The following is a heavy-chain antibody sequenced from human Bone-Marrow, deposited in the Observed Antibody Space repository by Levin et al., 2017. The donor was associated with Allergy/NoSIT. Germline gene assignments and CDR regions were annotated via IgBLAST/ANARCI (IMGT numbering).Heavy chain of an antibody. J-gene: IGHJ4*02. V-gene: IGHV3-33*01. CDR1: GFTFSSYG. CDR2: IWYDGSNK. D-gene: IGHD4-17*01. Sequence: QPGGSLRLSCAASGFTFSSYGMHWVRQAPGKGLEWVAVIWYDGSNKYYADSVKGRFTISRDNSKNTLYLQMNSLRAEDTAVYYCAVTTPLDYFDYWGQGTLVTVSS. CDR3: AVTTPLDYFDY.